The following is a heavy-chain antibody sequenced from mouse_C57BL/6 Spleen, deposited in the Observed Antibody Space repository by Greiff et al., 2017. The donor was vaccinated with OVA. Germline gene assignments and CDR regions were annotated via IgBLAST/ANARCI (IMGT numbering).Heavy chain of an antibody. CDR2: INPSTGGT. CDR1: GYSFTGYY. CDR3: ARRYGSSPDY. J-gene: IGHJ2*01. Sequence: VQLKESGPELVKPGASVKISCKASGYSFTGYYMNWVKQSPEKSLEWIGEINPSTGGTTYNQKFKAKATLTVDKSSSTAYMQLKSLTSEDSAVYYCARRYGSSPDYWGQGTTLTVSS. D-gene: IGHD1-1*01. V-gene: IGHV1-42*01.